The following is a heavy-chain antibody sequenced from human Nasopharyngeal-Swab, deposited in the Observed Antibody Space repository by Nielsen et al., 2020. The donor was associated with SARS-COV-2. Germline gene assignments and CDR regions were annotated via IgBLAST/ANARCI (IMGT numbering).Heavy chain of an antibody. CDR3: ASSPRQPPARGWYFDL. Sequence: GSLRLSCAVYGGSFSGYYWSRIRQPPGKGLEWIGEINHSGSTNYNPSLKSRVTISVDTSKNQFSLKLSSVTAADTAVYYCASSPRQPPARGWYFDLWGRGTLVTVSS. CDR2: INHSGST. D-gene: IGHD2-2*01. CDR1: GGSFSGYY. J-gene: IGHJ2*01. V-gene: IGHV4-34*01.